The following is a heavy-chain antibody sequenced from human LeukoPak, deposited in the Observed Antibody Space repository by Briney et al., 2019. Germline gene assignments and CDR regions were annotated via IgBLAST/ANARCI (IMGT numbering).Heavy chain of an antibody. J-gene: IGHJ4*02. CDR1: GYTFTSYY. Sequence: ASVKVSCKASGYTFTSYYMHWVRQAPGQGLEWMGIINPSGGSTSHAQKFQGRVTMTRDTSTSTVYMELSSLRSEDTAVYYCARDYTRSGSYSPPGYWGQGTLVTVSS. V-gene: IGHV1-46*01. CDR2: INPSGGST. D-gene: IGHD1-26*01. CDR3: ARDYTRSGSYSPPGY.